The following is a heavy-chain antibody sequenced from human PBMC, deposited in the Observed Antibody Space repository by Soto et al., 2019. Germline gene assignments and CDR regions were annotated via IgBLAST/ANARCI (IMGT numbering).Heavy chain of an antibody. CDR1: GFTFSRCD. Sequence: PGGSLRLSCATSGFTFSRCDMNWVRQAPGKGLEWVSFISSSASYMYYADSVKGRFTISRDNAKNSLYLQMNSLRAEDTAVYYCARSDSGSYFYAVRYYYGMDVWGQGTAVTVSS. J-gene: IGHJ6*02. D-gene: IGHD1-26*01. CDR2: ISSSASYM. CDR3: ARSDSGSYFYAVRYYYGMDV. V-gene: IGHV3-21*01.